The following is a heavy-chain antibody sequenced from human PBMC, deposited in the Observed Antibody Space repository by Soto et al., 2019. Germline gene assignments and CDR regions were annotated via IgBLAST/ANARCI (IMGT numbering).Heavy chain of an antibody. CDR1: GGSFSGYY. V-gene: IGHV4-34*01. D-gene: IGHD3-3*01. CDR2: INHSGST. CDR3: ARGPWDSYYDFWSGPRPFDP. J-gene: IGHJ5*02. Sequence: SETLSLTCAVYGGSFSGYYWSWIRQPPGKGLEWIGEINHSGSTNYNPSLKSRVTISVDTSKNQFSLKLSSVTATDTAVYYCARGPWDSYYDFWSGPRPFDPRGQGTLVTVSS.